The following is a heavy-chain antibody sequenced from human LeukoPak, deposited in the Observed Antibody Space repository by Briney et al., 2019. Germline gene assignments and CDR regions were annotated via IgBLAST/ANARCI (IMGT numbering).Heavy chain of an antibody. CDR3: ARAGPSSSWHQFDY. CDR1: GFTVSRNY. Sequence: RPGGSLRLSCAASGFTVSRNYMSWVRQAPGKGLEWVSVIYSGGRTYYADSVKGRFTISRDNSKNTLYLQMNRLRAEDTAVYYCARAGPSSSWHQFDYWGQGTLVTVSS. D-gene: IGHD6-13*01. V-gene: IGHV3-66*01. CDR2: IYSGGRT. J-gene: IGHJ4*02.